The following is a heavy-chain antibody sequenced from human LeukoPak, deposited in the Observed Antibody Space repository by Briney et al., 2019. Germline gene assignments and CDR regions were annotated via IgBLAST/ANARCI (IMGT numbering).Heavy chain of an antibody. CDR1: GYTFTSYT. V-gene: IGHV1-69*04. CDR3: ARDQDYYDSSGYPYYFDY. CDR2: IIPILGIA. Sequence: SVKVSCKASGYTFTSYTISWVRQAPGQGLEWMGRIIPILGIANYAQKFQGRVTITADKSTSSAYMELSSLRSEDTAVYYCARDQDYYDSSGYPYYFDYWGQGTLVTVSS. J-gene: IGHJ4*02. D-gene: IGHD3-22*01.